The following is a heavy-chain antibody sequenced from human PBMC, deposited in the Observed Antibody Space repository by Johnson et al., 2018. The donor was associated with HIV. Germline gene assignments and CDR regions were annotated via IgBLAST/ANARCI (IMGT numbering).Heavy chain of an antibody. Sequence: QVQLVESGGGVVQPGRSLRLSCAASGFTFSSYAMHCVRQAPGKGLEWVAVISYDGSNKYYADSVKGRFTISRDNSTNTLYLQMNSLRAEDTAVYYCARSLGNWGNDDVDIWGQGTMVTVSS. CDR2: ISYDGSNK. CDR1: GFTFSSYA. CDR3: ARSLGNWGNDDVDI. V-gene: IGHV3-30*04. J-gene: IGHJ3*02. D-gene: IGHD3-16*01.